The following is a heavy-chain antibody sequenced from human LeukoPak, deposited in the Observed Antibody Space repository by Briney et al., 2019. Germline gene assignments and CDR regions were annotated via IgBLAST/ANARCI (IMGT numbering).Heavy chain of an antibody. J-gene: IGHJ3*02. CDR3: ARGADYYDSSRGDEFDI. CDR2: IWYDGSHQ. V-gene: IGHV3-33*01. Sequence: GGSLRLSCVASGFTFRNNGMHWVRQAPRTGLDWVAVIWYDGSHQYYADSVEGRFTISRDNSKNTLYLQMNSLRVEDTAVYYCARGADYYDSSRGDEFDIWGQGTMVAVSS. CDR1: GFTFRNNG. D-gene: IGHD3-22*01.